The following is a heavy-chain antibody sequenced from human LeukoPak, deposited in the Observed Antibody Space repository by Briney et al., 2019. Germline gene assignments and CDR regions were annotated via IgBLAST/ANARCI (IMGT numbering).Heavy chain of an antibody. Sequence: SETLSLTCAVYGGSFSGYYWSWIRQPPGKGLEWIGEINHSGSTNYNPSLKSRVTISVDTSKNQFSLTLSSVTAADTAVYYCARTLDYYDSSGYTFDYWGQGTLVTVSS. CDR3: ARTLDYYDSSGYTFDY. D-gene: IGHD3-22*01. J-gene: IGHJ4*02. CDR1: GGSFSGYY. V-gene: IGHV4-34*01. CDR2: INHSGST.